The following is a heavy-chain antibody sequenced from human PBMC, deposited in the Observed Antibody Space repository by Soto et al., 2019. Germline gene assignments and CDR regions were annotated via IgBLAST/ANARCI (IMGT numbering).Heavy chain of an antibody. V-gene: IGHV3-64*01. CDR3: ARSNDYGDYFDY. CDR1: GFTFSSYA. Sequence: PGGSLSLSCAASGFTFSSYAMHWVRQAPGKGLEYVSAISSNGGSTYYANSVKGRFTISRDNSKNTLYLQMGSLRAEDMAVYYCARSNDYGDYFDYWGQGTLVTLSS. J-gene: IGHJ4*02. D-gene: IGHD4-17*01. CDR2: ISSNGGST.